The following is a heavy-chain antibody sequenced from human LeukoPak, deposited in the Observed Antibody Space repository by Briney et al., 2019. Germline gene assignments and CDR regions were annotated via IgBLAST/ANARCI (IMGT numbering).Heavy chain of an antibody. Sequence: GGSLRLSCAASGFTFSDYYMSWIRQAPGKGLEWVSYISSSGSTIYYADSVKGRFTISRDNAKNSLYLQMNSLRAEDTAVYYCASERDGYNDTPFDYWGQGTLVTVSS. CDR3: ASERDGYNDTPFDY. CDR1: GFTFSDYY. J-gene: IGHJ4*02. D-gene: IGHD5-24*01. V-gene: IGHV3-11*04. CDR2: ISSSGSTI.